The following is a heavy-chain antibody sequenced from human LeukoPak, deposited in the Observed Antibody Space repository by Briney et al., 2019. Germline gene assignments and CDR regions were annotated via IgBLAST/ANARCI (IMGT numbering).Heavy chain of an antibody. CDR2: MNPNSGNT. CDR1: GYIFTSYD. D-gene: IGHD3-9*01. J-gene: IGHJ6*03. CDR3: ARGPYYDILTGYSYYMDV. V-gene: IGHV1-8*01. Sequence: ASVKVSCTASGYIFTSYDINWVRQAPGQGLEWMGWMNPNSGNTGYAQKFKGRVTIPRNNAISTAYMELSSLRSEDTAVYYCARGPYYDILTGYSYYMDVWGKGTTVTVSS.